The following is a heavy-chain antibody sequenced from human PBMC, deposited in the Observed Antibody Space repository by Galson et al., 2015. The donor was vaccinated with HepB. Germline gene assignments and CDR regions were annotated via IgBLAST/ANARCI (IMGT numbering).Heavy chain of an antibody. Sequence: PALVKPTQTLTLTCTLSGFSLNTRSMCVNWIRQPPGKPLEWLARIDWDDDKYYTTSLKTRLAISKDTSKNQVVLTMTNVDPVDTATYYCARTTADRDYSDYWGLGTQVTVSS. D-gene: IGHD1-1*01. V-gene: IGHV2-70*11. CDR1: GFSLNTRSMC. J-gene: IGHJ4*02. CDR3: ARTTADRDYSDY. CDR2: IDWDDDK.